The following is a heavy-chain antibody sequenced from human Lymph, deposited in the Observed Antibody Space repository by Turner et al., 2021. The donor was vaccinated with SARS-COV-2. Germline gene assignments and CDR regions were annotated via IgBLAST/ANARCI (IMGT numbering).Heavy chain of an antibody. V-gene: IGHV3-30*04. CDR1: GFTFSSYA. J-gene: IGHJ4*02. D-gene: IGHD3-22*01. CDR2: ISYDESDK. Sequence: QVQLVESGGGVVQRGRSLRLSCAASGFTFSSYAMHWVRQAPGKGWEWLAFISYDESDKYYADAVKGRFTFSRDNSKNTLYLRMNSLRAEDTAVYNCARDRDSSGWVDYWGQGTLVTVSS. CDR3: ARDRDSSGWVDY.